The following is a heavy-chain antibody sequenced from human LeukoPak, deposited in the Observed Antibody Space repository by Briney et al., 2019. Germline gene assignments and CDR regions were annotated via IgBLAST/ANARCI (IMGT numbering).Heavy chain of an antibody. Sequence: SETLSLTCTVSGGSISSYYWSWIRQPAGKGLEWIGRIYTSGSTNYNPSLKSRVTMSVDTSKNQFSLKLSSVTAADTAVYYCARELITMIVDDRYFDLWGRGTLVTVSS. D-gene: IGHD3-22*01. CDR2: IYTSGST. CDR3: ARELITMIVDDRYFDL. J-gene: IGHJ2*01. CDR1: GGSISSYY. V-gene: IGHV4-4*07.